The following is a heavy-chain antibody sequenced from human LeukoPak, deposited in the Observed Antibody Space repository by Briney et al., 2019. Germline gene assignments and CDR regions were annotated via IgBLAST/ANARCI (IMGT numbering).Heavy chain of an antibody. D-gene: IGHD3-10*01. J-gene: IGHJ5*02. CDR2: VNPGGNT. CDR1: NGSFSGYY. V-gene: IGHV4-34*09. CDR3: ARDRVRGSITYAGFDP. Sequence: SETLSLNCAVYNGSFSGYYWGWIRQSPGNGLEWIGEVNPGGNTNYNPSLKSRVTISIDTSNNQLSLKLSSVTAADTAVYYCARDRVRGSITYAGFDPWGQGTLVTVSS.